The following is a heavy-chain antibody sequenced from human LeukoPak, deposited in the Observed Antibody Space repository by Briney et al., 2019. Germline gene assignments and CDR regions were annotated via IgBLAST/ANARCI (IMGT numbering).Heavy chain of an antibody. V-gene: IGHV4-39*02. CDR2: IHHSGAT. J-gene: IGHJ4*02. CDR1: GGSISSHNHH. CDR3: ARRDNSFDS. D-gene: IGHD5-24*01. Sequence: TETLSLTCSVSGGSISSHNHHWDWIRQPPGNGLEWIGSIHHSGATYSNPSLRSRLTLSVDMSKNHFALNLSSVTAADTAVYYCARRDNSFDSWGPGTLVTVSS.